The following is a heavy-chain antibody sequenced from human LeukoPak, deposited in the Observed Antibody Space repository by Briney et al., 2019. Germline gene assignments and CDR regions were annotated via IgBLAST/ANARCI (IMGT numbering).Heavy chain of an antibody. D-gene: IGHD4-17*01. Sequence: SETLSLTCTVSDGSITNDDWSWVRQPPGKGLEFIGHVHYSGTANYKPSLTSPVTISIATSKQKFFLTLKPVTAADRAVYSCARGYGDFRVEGRYFHSWGQGTLVTVSS. CDR1: DGSITNDD. J-gene: IGHJ4*02. CDR2: VHYSGTA. V-gene: IGHV4-59*01. CDR3: ARGYGDFRVEGRYFHS.